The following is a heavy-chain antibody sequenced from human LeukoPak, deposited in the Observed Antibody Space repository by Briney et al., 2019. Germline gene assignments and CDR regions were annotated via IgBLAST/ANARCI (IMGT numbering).Heavy chain of an antibody. J-gene: IGHJ3*02. V-gene: IGHV4-34*01. CDR3: ARGLEYCSSTSCYFDAFDI. Sequence: NPSETLSLTCAVYGGSFSGYYWSWIRQPPGKGLEWIGEINHSGSTNYNPSLKSRVTISVDTPKNQFSLKLSSVTAADTAVYYCARGLEYCSSTSCYFDAFDIWGQGTMVTVSS. CDR2: INHSGST. D-gene: IGHD2-2*01. CDR1: GGSFSGYY.